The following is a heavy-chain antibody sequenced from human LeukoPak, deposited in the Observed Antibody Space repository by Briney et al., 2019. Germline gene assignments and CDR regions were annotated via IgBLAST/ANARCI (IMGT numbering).Heavy chain of an antibody. V-gene: IGHV3-30*04. CDR3: ARDFGY. Sequence: PGGSLRLSCAASGFTFQNYAMNWLRQTPDRGLFWVAAISVDGSATNYAGSVKGRFTVSRDNSKNTLYLQMNNLRPDDTAVYYCARDFGYWGQGTLVTVSS. J-gene: IGHJ4*02. CDR2: ISVDGSAT. CDR1: GFTFQNYA.